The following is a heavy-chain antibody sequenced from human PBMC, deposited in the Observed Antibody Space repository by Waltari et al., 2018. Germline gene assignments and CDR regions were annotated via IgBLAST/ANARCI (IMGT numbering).Heavy chain of an antibody. D-gene: IGHD3-22*01. CDR2: ISGSSGSN. CDR3: AKVPTYYYDSSGQGAFDI. V-gene: IGHV3-23*04. J-gene: IGHJ3*02. Sequence: EVQLVESGGGLVQPGGSLRLSCAASGFTFSSYAMSWVRQAPGKGLEWVSAISGSSGSNSYADSVKGRFTISRDKSKNTLYLQMNSLRAEDTAVYYCAKVPTYYYDSSGQGAFDIWGQGTMVTVSS. CDR1: GFTFSSYA.